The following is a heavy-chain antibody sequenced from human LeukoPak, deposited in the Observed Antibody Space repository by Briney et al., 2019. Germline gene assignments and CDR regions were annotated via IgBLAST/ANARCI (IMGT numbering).Heavy chain of an antibody. CDR1: GVSFSGYY. D-gene: IGHD2-8*02. V-gene: IGHV4-34*01. CDR3: AGLSGGQFDY. CDR2: INHSGST. J-gene: IGHJ4*02. Sequence: PSETLSLTCAVYGVSFSGYYWSWIRQPPGKGLEWIGEINHSGSTNYNPSLKSRVTISVDTSKNQFSLKLSSVTAADTAVYYCAGLSGGQFDYWGQGTLVTVSS.